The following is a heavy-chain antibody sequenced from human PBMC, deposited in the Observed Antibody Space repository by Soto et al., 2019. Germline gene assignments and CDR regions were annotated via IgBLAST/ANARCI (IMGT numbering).Heavy chain of an antibody. CDR1: GGSFSGYY. Sequence: SETLSLTCAVYGGSFSGYYWNWIRQPPEKGLEWIGYIYYSGSTNYNPSLKSRVTISVDTSKNQFSLKLSSVTAADTAVYYCARESDTAMATGAFDIWGQGTMVTVSS. CDR3: ARESDTAMATGAFDI. D-gene: IGHD5-18*01. CDR2: IYYSGST. J-gene: IGHJ3*02. V-gene: IGHV4-59*01.